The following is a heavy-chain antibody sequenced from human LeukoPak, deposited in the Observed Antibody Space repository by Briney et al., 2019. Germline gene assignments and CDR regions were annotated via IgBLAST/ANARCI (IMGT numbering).Heavy chain of an antibody. Sequence: PGGSLRLSCAASGFTFSSYAMHWVRQAPGKGLEWVSYISSSGSTIKYADSVKGRFTISRGNAKNSLYLQMNSLRAEDTAVYYCARRAGAYSHPYDYWGQGTLVTVSS. CDR1: GFTFSSYA. CDR2: ISSSGSTI. V-gene: IGHV3-48*04. J-gene: IGHJ4*02. CDR3: ARRAGAYSHPYDY. D-gene: IGHD4/OR15-4a*01.